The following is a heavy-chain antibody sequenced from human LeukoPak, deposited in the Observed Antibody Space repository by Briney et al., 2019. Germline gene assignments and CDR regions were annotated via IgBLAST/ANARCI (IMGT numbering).Heavy chain of an antibody. D-gene: IGHD4/OR15-4a*01. CDR2: INHSGST. CDR3: ARGGVLFQH. J-gene: IGHJ1*01. CDR1: GGSFSGYY. V-gene: IGHV4-34*01. Sequence: SETLSLTCAVYGGSFSGYYWSWTRQPPGKGLEWIGEINHSGSTNYNPSLKSRVTISVDTSKNQFSLKLSSVTAADTAVYYCARGGVLFQHWGQGTLVTVSS.